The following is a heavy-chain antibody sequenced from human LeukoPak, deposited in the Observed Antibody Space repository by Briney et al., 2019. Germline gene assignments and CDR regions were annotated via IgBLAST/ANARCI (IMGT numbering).Heavy chain of an antibody. V-gene: IGHV3-23*01. CDR1: GFIFSSYA. D-gene: IGHD3-22*01. Sequence: GGSLRLSCAASGFIFSSYAMNWVRQAPGKGLEWVSAISDSGASTYYADSVKGRFTISRGNSKNTLYLQMNSLRAEDTAVYYCAKTYGSSGYYKGYFDSWGQGTLVTVSS. CDR3: AKTYGSSGYYKGYFDS. J-gene: IGHJ4*02. CDR2: ISDSGAST.